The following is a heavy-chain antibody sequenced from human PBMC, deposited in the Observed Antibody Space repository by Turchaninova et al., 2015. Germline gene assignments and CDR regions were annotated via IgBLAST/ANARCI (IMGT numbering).Heavy chain of an antibody. D-gene: IGHD2-2*01. Sequence: VQPGRSLRLSCVASGFTYSNHGMHWVRQAPGKGLEWVAVIWYDGSQKYYADSVKGRFTISRDNSKSTLYLQMNSLRVEDTDVYYCARDGPECGYTGCYAGLDHWGQGTLVTVSS. CDR2: IWYDGSQK. V-gene: IGHV3-33*01. CDR1: GFTYSNHG. J-gene: IGHJ4*02. CDR3: ARDGPECGYTGCYAGLDH.